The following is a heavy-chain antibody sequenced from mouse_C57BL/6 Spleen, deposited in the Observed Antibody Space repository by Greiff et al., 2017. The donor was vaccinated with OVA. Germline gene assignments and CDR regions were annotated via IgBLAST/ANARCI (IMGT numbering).Heavy chain of an antibody. V-gene: IGHV3-6*01. CDR1: GYSITSGYY. CDR3: ARATTVVATGFAY. D-gene: IGHD1-1*01. J-gene: IGHJ3*01. CDR2: ISYDGSN. Sequence: DVQLQESGPGLVKPSQTLSLTCSVTGYSITSGYYWNWIRQFPGNKLEWMGYISYDGSNNYNPSLKNRISITRDTSKNQFFLKLNSVTTEDTATYYCARATTVVATGFAYWGQGTLVTVSA.